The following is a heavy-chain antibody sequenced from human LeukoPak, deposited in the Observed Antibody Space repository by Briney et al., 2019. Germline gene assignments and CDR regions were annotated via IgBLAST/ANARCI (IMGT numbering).Heavy chain of an antibody. Sequence: GGSLRLSCAASGFTFSSYGMSWVRQAPGKGLEWVSAISGSGGSAYYADSVKGRFTISRDNAKNSLYLQMNSLRAEDTAVYYCARASTGTTDYWGQGTLVTVSS. V-gene: IGHV3-23*01. CDR1: GFTFSSYG. CDR3: ARASTGTTDY. J-gene: IGHJ4*02. D-gene: IGHD1/OR15-1a*01. CDR2: ISGSGGSA.